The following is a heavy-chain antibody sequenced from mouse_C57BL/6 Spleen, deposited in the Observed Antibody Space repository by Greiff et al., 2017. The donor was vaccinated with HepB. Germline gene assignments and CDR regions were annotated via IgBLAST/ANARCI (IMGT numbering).Heavy chain of an antibody. CDR1: GYTFTSYW. Sequence: QVQLQQPGAELVKPGASVKLSCKASGYTFTSYWMHWVKQRPGQGLEWIGMIHPNSGSTNYNEKFKSKATLTVDKSSSTAYMQLSSLTSEDSAVYYYACSGSSGYRYYAMDDWGQGTTVTVSS. CDR3: ACSGSSGYRYYAMDD. J-gene: IGHJ4*01. CDR2: IHPNSGST. V-gene: IGHV1-64*01. D-gene: IGHD3-2*02.